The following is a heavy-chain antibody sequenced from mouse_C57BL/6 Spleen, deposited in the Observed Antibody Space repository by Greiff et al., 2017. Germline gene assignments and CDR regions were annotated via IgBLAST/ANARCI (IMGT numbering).Heavy chain of an antibody. V-gene: IGHV1-64*01. J-gene: IGHJ2*01. CDR2: IYPNSGST. D-gene: IGHD2-3*01. CDR3: AREDYDGYYGDY. Sequence: QVQLQQSGAELVKPGASVKLSCKASGYTFTSYWMRWVKQRTGQGLEWIGMIYPNSGSTNYNEKFKSKATLTVDKSSSTAYMQLSSLTSEDSSVYYGAREDYDGYYGDYGGQGTTLTVSS. CDR1: GYTFTSYW.